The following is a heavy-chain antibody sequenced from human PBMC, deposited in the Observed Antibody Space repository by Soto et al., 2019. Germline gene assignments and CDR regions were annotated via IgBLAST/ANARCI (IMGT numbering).Heavy chain of an antibody. CDR2: IDTSGTKI. Sequence: QVQLVESGGDLVKPGGSLRLSCAASGYTFSDYYMSWIRQAPGKGLEWISYIDTSGTKIYYADSMKGRFTITRDNAKNSLYLEMNSLRDEYTAVYYCASHYDMWSGYLSPVDYWGQGTLVTVSS. D-gene: IGHD3-3*01. J-gene: IGHJ4*02. CDR1: GYTFSDYY. V-gene: IGHV3-11*01. CDR3: ASHYDMWSGYLSPVDY.